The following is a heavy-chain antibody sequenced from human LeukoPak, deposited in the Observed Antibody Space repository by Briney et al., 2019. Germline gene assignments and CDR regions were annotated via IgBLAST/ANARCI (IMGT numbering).Heavy chain of an antibody. CDR2: IYTSGST. CDR1: GGSISSGSYY. Sequence: SETLSLTCTVSGGSISSGSYYWSWIRQPAGKGLEWIGRIYTSGSTNYNPSLKSRVTISVDTSKNQLSLKLSSVTAADTAVYYCARVFENWGQGTLVTVSS. V-gene: IGHV4-61*02. CDR3: ARVFEN. J-gene: IGHJ4*02.